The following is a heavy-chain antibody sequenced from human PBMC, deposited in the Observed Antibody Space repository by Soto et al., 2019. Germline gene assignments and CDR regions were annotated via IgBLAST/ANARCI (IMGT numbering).Heavy chain of an antibody. CDR2: IDPSDSYT. J-gene: IGHJ3*02. Sequence: PGQSLKISCKGSRYSFTSYWISSVRQMPGKGVEWMGRIDPSDSYTNYSPSLQGQVTISADKSISTAYLQWSSLKASDTAMYYCARHVGYCSSTSCYAEGYDAFDIWGQGTMVTVSS. CDR1: RYSFTSYW. V-gene: IGHV5-10-1*04. D-gene: IGHD2-2*01. CDR3: ARHVGYCSSTSCYAEGYDAFDI.